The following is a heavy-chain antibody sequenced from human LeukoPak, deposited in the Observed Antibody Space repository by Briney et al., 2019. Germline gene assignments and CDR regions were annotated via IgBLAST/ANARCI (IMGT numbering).Heavy chain of an antibody. Sequence: ASVTVSFTASGYTFTIYGISWVRQAPGQGLEWMGWISTYNGHTNYARKVQGRVTMTTDTSTSTAYMELRSLRSDDTAVYFCAREGGRYCSGGSCYSSNGWYGGLNYWGQGTLVTVSS. J-gene: IGHJ4*02. CDR3: AREGGRYCSGGSCYSSNGWYGGLNY. D-gene: IGHD2-15*01. V-gene: IGHV1-18*01. CDR2: ISTYNGHT. CDR1: GYTFTIYG.